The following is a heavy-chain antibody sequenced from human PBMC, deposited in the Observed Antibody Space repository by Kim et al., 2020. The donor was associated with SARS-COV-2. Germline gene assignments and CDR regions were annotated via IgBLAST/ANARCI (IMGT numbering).Heavy chain of an antibody. J-gene: IGHJ4*02. V-gene: IGHV4-31*03. CDR1: GGSISSGGYY. CDR3: ARTAVSRRNDYGDYAGGYFDY. CDR2: IYYSGST. D-gene: IGHD4-17*01. Sequence: SETLSLTCTVSGGSISSGGYYWSWIRQHPGKGLEWIGYIYYSGSTYYNPSLKSRVTISVDTSKNQFSLKLSSVTAADTAVYYCARTAVSRRNDYGDYAGGYFDYWGQGTLVTVSS.